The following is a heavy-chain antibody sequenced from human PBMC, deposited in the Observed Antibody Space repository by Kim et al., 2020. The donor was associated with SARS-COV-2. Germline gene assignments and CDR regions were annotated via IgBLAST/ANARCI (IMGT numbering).Heavy chain of an antibody. CDR2: INHSGST. Sequence: SETLSLTCAVYGGSFSGYYWSWIRQPPGKGLEWIGEINHSGSTNYNPSLKSRVTISVDTSKNQFSLKLSSVTAADTAVYYCARDNPYFDYWGQGTLVTVSS. J-gene: IGHJ4*02. V-gene: IGHV4-34*01. CDR3: ARDNPYFDY. CDR1: GGSFSGYY.